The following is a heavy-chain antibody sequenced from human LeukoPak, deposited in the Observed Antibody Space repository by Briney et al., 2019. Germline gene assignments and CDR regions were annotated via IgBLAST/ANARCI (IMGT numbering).Heavy chain of an antibody. CDR1: GFTFSSYT. CDR3: AKDLGFDN. J-gene: IGHJ4*02. V-gene: IGHV3-23*01. Sequence: GGSLRLSCAASGFTFSSYTMSWVRQAPGKGLKWVSAISSSGGSTYYADTVKGRFTISRDNSKNTVSLQMNGLRGEDTAVYYCAKDLGFDNWGQGTLVTVSS. CDR2: ISSSGGST. D-gene: IGHD3-10*01.